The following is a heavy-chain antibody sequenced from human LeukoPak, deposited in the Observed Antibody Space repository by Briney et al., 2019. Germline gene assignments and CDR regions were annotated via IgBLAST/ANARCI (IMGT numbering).Heavy chain of an antibody. CDR2: IYSSGST. D-gene: IGHD1-26*01. J-gene: IGHJ4*02. Sequence: SETLSLTCTVSGGFISSYYWSWVRQPPGKGLEWVGYIYSSGSTNYNPSLKSRVTISVDTSKNQFSLKLSSVTAADTAVYYCARHGSGSYQRVLDYWGQGTLVTVSS. CDR3: ARHGSGSYQRVLDY. V-gene: IGHV4-59*08. CDR1: GGFISSYY.